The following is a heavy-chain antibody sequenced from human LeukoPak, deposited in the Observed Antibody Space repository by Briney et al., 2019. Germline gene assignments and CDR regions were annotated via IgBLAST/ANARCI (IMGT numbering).Heavy chain of an antibody. CDR2: INPSGGST. V-gene: IGHV1-46*01. Sequence: ASVKVSCKASGYTFTSCYMHWVRQAPGQGLEWMGIINPSGGSTSYAQKFQGRVTMTRDMSTSTVYMELSSLRSEDTAVYYCARHRTHYYDSSGYRGVRNFDYWGQGTLVTVSS. CDR1: GYTFTSCY. D-gene: IGHD3-22*01. CDR3: ARHRTHYYDSSGYRGVRNFDY. J-gene: IGHJ4*02.